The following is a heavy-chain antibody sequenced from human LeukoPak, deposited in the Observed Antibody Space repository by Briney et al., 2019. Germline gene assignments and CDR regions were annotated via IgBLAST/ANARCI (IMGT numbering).Heavy chain of an antibody. J-gene: IGHJ6*02. CDR2: ISSSSSYI. V-gene: IGHV3-21*01. CDR3: AITGYSSSWYQPNYYYYGMDV. Sequence: GGSLRLSCAASGFTFSSYSMNWVRQAPGKGLEWVSSISSSSSYIYYADSVKGRFTISRDNAKNSLYLQMNSLRAEDTAVYYCAITGYSSSWYQPNYYYYGMDVWGQGATVTVSS. D-gene: IGHD6-13*01. CDR1: GFTFSSYS.